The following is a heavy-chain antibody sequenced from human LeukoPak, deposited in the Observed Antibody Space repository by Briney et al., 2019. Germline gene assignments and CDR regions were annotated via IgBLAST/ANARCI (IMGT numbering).Heavy chain of an antibody. D-gene: IGHD1-26*01. J-gene: IGHJ4*02. CDR3: AKGGHTPSRWYYFDY. V-gene: IGHV3-23*01. CDR2: ISGSGGST. Sequence: SGGSLRLSCAASGFTFSSYAMSWVRQAPGKGLEWVSAISGSGGSTYYADSVKGRFTISRDNSKNTLYLQMNSLRAEDTAVYYCAKGGHTPSRWYYFDYWGQGTLVTVSS. CDR1: GFTFSSYA.